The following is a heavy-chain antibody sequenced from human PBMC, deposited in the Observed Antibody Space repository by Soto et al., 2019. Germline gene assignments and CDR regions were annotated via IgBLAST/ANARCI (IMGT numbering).Heavy chain of an antibody. D-gene: IGHD2-15*01. J-gene: IGHJ4*02. CDR1: GYTFTSYG. CDR2: ISAYNGNT. V-gene: IGHV1-18*01. CDR3: ATALGYCSGGSCYSHPDFDY. Sequence: QVQLVQSGAEVKKPGASVKVSCKASGYTFTSYGISWVRQAPGQGLEWMGWISAYNGNTNYAQKLQGRVTMTTDTSTSTAYMELRSLRSDDTAVYYCATALGYCSGGSCYSHPDFDYRGQGTLVTVSS.